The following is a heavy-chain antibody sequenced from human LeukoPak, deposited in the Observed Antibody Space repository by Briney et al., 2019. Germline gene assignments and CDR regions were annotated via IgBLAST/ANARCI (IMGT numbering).Heavy chain of an antibody. J-gene: IGHJ6*02. CDR3: AKDTRAYYYYGMDV. V-gene: IGHV3-30*18. CDR1: GFTFSSYG. Sequence: PGRSLRLSCAASGFTFSSYGMHWVRQAPGKGLEWVAVISYDGSNKYYADSVKGRFTISRDNAKNSLYLQMNSLRAEDTALYYCAKDTRAYYYYGMDVWGQGTTVTVSS. CDR2: ISYDGSNK.